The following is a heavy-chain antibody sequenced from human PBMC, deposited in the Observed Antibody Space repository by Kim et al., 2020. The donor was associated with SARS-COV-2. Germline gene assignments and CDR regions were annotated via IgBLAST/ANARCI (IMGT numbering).Heavy chain of an antibody. Sequence: GGSLRLSCAASGFTFSSYAMHWVRQAPGKWLEWVAVISYDGSNKYYVDSVKGRFTISRDNSKNTLYLQMNSLRAEDTAVYYCARQYGSGSSYYYYGMDVWGQGTTVTVSS. CDR2: ISYDGSNK. V-gene: IGHV3-30*04. CDR3: ARQYGSGSSYYYYGMDV. J-gene: IGHJ6*02. D-gene: IGHD3-10*01. CDR1: GFTFSSYA.